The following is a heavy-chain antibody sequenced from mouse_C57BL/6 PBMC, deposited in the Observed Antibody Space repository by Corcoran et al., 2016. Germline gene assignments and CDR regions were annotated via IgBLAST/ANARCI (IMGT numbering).Heavy chain of an antibody. CDR1: GYTFTDYY. V-gene: IGHV1-76*01. Sequence: QVQLKQSGAELVRPGASVKLSCKASGYTFTDYYINWVKQRPGQGLEWIARIYPGSGNTYYNEKFKGKAPLTAEKSSSTAYMQLSSLNSDESAVYFCARTAQATPHFDYWGQGITLTVSS. CDR3: ARTAQATPHFDY. D-gene: IGHD3-2*02. CDR2: IYPGSGNT. J-gene: IGHJ2*01.